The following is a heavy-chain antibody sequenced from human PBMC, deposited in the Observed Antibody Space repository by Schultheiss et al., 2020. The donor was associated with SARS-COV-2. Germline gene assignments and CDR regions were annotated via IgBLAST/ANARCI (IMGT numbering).Heavy chain of an antibody. CDR2: ISGSGGST. J-gene: IGHJ2*01. V-gene: IGHV3-64*04. CDR3: ARMPGGVWYFDL. D-gene: IGHD3-16*01. CDR1: GFTFSSYA. Sequence: GGSLRLSCAASGFTFSSYAMHWVRQAPGKGLEYVSAISGSGGSTYYADSVKGRFTISRDNAKNSLYLQMNSLRAEDTAVYYCARMPGGVWYFDLWGRGTLVTVSS.